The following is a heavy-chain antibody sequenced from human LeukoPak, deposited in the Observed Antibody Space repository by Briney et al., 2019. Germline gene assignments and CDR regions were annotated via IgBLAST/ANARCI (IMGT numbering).Heavy chain of an antibody. CDR2: ISGSGGYT. CDR3: ARGGYDVGSGTYGYGLDV. CDR1: GFTFSSYA. J-gene: IGHJ6*02. V-gene: IGHV3-23*01. D-gene: IGHD3-10*01. Sequence: PGGSLRLSCAASGFTFSSYAISWVRQAPGKGLEWASAISGSGGYTYYADSVKGRFTISRDNSKNTLYLQMNSLRAEDTAVYYCARGGYDVGSGTYGYGLDVWGQGTTVTVSS.